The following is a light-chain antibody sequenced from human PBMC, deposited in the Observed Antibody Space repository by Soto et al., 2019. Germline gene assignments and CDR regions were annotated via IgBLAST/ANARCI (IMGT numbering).Light chain of an antibody. Sequence: EIVMTQSPPTLSVSPGDSATLSCMASQTISSNLAWYQQRPGQAPRLLIHGASTRATGVPARFSGSGSGTEFTLTISSLQSEDFAVYYCQQYHNWPPQYTFGQGTKLQIK. CDR2: GAS. CDR1: QTISSN. V-gene: IGKV3-15*01. CDR3: QQYHNWPPQYT. J-gene: IGKJ2*01.